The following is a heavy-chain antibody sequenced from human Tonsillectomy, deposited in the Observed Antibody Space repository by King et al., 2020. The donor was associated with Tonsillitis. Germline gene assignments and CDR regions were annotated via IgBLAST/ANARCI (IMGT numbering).Heavy chain of an antibody. V-gene: IGHV4-39*07. Sequence: QLQESGPGLVKPSETLSLTCTVSGGSISNNNYYWGWVRQPPGKGLEWIGSIYYSGSTFYNPSLKSRVTISIDTSKSQFSLKLSSVTAADTAVYYCASHHLWFGELPPHYSFDYWGQGTLVTVSS. CDR1: GGSISNNNYY. J-gene: IGHJ4*02. D-gene: IGHD3-10*01. CDR2: IYYSGST. CDR3: ASHHLWFGELPPHYSFDY.